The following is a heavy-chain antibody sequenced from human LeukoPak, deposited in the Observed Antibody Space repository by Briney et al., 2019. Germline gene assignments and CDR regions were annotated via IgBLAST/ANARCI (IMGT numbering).Heavy chain of an antibody. D-gene: IGHD4-23*01. J-gene: IGHJ4*02. Sequence: PGGSLRLSCVASGLTFSNYSLNWVRQAPGKGLEWISYINSGSTTTYYADSVKGRFTISRDNAKNSLFLHMNSLSVEDTAVYYCARDRPYGGTDYRGQGTLVTVSS. V-gene: IGHV3-48*01. CDR1: GLTFSNYS. CDR3: ARDRPYGGTDY. CDR2: INSGSTTT.